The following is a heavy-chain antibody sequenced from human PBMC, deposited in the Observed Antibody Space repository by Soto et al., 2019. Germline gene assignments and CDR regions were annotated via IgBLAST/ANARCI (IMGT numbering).Heavy chain of an antibody. J-gene: IGHJ5*02. CDR2: INHSGST. CDR3: ARGEEYYDILTGPLFDP. CDR1: GGSFSGYY. Sequence: ETLSLTCAVYGGSFSGYYWSWIRQPPGKGLEWIGEINHSGSTNYNPSLKSRVTISVDTSKNQFSLKLSSVTAADTAVYYCARGEEYYDILTGPLFDPWGQGTLVTVSS. D-gene: IGHD3-9*01. V-gene: IGHV4-34*01.